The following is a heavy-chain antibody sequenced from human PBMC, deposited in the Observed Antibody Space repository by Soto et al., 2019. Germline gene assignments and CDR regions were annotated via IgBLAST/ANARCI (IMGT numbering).Heavy chain of an antibody. CDR1: GGSISSYY. V-gene: IGHV4-59*01. Sequence: SETLSLTCTVSGGSISSYYWSWVRQPPGKGLEWIGYIYYSGSTNYNPALESRVTISVDTSKNQFSLKLSSVTAADTAVYYCARVSRISLYYYYYLDVWGKGTTVTVSS. D-gene: IGHD3-10*01. CDR3: ARVSRISLYYYYYLDV. CDR2: IYYSGST. J-gene: IGHJ6*03.